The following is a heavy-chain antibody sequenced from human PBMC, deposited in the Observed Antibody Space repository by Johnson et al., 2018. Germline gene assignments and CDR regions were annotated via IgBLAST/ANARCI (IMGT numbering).Heavy chain of an antibody. Sequence: VQLVESGGGLVQPGRSLRLSCTASGFTSGDYAMSWFRQAPGKGLEWLCFIRSKAYGGTTEYAASVKGRFTISRDDSKSIAYLQMNSLKTEDTAVDYCSRVRSRNAAEYFQHWGQGTLVTVSS. CDR3: SRVRSRNAAEYFQH. CDR2: IRSKAYGGTT. J-gene: IGHJ1*01. CDR1: GFTSGDYA. V-gene: IGHV3-49*03.